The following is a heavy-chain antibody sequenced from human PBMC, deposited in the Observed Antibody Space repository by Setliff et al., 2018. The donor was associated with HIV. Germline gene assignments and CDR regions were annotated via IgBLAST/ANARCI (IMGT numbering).Heavy chain of an antibody. CDR2: IYYSGST. CDR1: GDSISSSSSY. J-gene: IGHJ4*02. CDR3: ARTRGYTYGYIDS. V-gene: IGHV4-39*01. Sequence: SETLSLTCTVSGDSISSSSSYWGWIRQPPGKGLEWIGSIYYSGSTYYNPSLKSRVTISVDTSKNQFSLKLDSVTAADTAVYYCARTRGYTYGYIDSWAQGTLGTVSS. D-gene: IGHD5-18*01.